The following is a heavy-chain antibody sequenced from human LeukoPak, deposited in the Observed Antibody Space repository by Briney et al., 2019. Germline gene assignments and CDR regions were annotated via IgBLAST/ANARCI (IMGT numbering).Heavy chain of an antibody. V-gene: IGHV1-69*13. D-gene: IGHD6-19*01. CDR1: GGTFSSYA. CDR2: IIPIFGTA. J-gene: IGHJ4*02. Sequence: SVKVSCKAPGGTFSSYAISWVRQAPGQGLEWMGGIIPIFGTANSAQNSQGRVTITADESTSTAYMEPSRLRSEDTVVYYCASVVAVVSGWYYFDYWGQGSLVTVSS. CDR3: ASVVAVVSGWYYFDY.